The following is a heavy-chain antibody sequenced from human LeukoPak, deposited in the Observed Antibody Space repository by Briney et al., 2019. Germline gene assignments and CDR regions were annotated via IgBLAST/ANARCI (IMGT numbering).Heavy chain of an antibody. CDR2: INHSGST. D-gene: IGHD3-10*01. Sequence: SETLSLTCAVYGGSFSGYYWSWIRQPPGKGLEWIGEINHSGSTNYNPPLKSRVTISVDTSKNQFSLKLSSVTAADTAVYYCARDRIRITMVRGVSTEYYFDYWGQGTLVTVSS. J-gene: IGHJ4*02. CDR3: ARDRIRITMVRGVSTEYYFDY. CDR1: GGSFSGYY. V-gene: IGHV4-34*01.